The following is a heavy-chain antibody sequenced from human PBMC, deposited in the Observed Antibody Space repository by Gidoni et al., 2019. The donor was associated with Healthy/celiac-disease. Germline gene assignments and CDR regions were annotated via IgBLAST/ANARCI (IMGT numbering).Heavy chain of an antibody. J-gene: IGHJ4*02. D-gene: IGHD3-3*01. V-gene: IGHV3-23*01. CDR3: AKVTILEWPPYGPSFDY. CDR2: ISGSGGRT. CDR1: GFPFSRYA. Sequence: EVQLLESGGGLVQPGGSLSLSCAASGFPFSRYAMRGVRQAPRKGLEWVSAISGSGGRTYYADSVKGRFTISRDNAKNTLYLQMNSLRAEDTAVYYCAKVTILEWPPYGPSFDYWGQGTLVTVSS.